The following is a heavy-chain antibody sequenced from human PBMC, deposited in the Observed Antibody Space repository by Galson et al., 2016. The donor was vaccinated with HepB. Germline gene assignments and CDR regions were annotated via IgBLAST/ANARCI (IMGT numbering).Heavy chain of an antibody. J-gene: IGHJ5*02. CDR2: IYPDADTT. Sequence: SVKVSCKASGYTFTSYYIHCVRQAPGQGLEWMGVIYPDADTTTPAQKLRGRITMTMDRSTSTVHMELSSLTSEDTAVYYCARESPATYWFDPWGQGTLVTVSS. CDR3: ARESPATYWFDP. CDR1: GYTFTSYY. V-gene: IGHV1-46*01. D-gene: IGHD5-24*01.